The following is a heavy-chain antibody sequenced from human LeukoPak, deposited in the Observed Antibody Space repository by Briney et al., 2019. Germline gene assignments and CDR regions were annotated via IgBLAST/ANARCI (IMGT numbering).Heavy chain of an antibody. D-gene: IGHD3-16*01. CDR3: ARDSLRPFDY. Sequence: GGSLRLSCTASGFTFSSYEVNWVRQAPGKGLEWVSYISSSGSTIKYRDSVKGRFTISRDNAKNSLYLQMNSLRAEDTAVYYCARDSLRPFDYWGQGTLVTVSS. CDR1: GFTFSSYE. J-gene: IGHJ4*02. V-gene: IGHV3-48*03. CDR2: ISSSGSTI.